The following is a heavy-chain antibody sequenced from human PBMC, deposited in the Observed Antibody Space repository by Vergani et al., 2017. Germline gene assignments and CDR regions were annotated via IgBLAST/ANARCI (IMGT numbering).Heavy chain of an antibody. CDR3: ARGSTITMVRGVAILPFDY. J-gene: IGHJ4*02. D-gene: IGHD3-10*01. CDR1: GGSISSYY. Sequence: QVQLQESGPGLVKPSQTLSLTCTVSGGSISSYYWSWIRQPPGKGLEWIGEINHSGSTNYNPSLKSRVTISVDTSKNQFSLKLSSVTAADTAVYYCARGSTITMVRGVAILPFDYWGQGTLVTVSS. V-gene: IGHV4-34*09. CDR2: INHSGST.